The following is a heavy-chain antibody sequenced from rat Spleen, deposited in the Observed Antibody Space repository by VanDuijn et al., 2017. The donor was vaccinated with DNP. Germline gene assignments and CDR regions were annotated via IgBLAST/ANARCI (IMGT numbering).Heavy chain of an antibody. D-gene: IGHD1-9*01. CDR3: AREGYTYYGSGYYFDY. CDR2: ISTSGSRT. V-gene: IGHV5-25*01. Sequence: EVQLVESGGGLVQPGRSLKLSCAASGFTFSNYYMAWVRQAPKKGLEWVATISTSGSRTYYPDSVKGRFTISRDNAKSSLYLQMNSLKSEDTATYYCAREGYTYYGSGYYFDYWGQGVMVTVSS. CDR1: GFTFSNYY. J-gene: IGHJ2*01.